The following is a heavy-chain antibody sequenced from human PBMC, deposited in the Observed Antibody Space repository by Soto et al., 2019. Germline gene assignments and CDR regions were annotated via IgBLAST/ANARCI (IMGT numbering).Heavy chain of an antibody. D-gene: IGHD3-10*01. CDR3: AKGGELGVRVVIGDYYYYYMDV. J-gene: IGHJ6*03. V-gene: IGHV3-23*01. CDR2: ISGSGGST. Sequence: EVQLLESGGGLVQPGGSLRLSCAASGFTFSSYAMSWVRQAPGKGLEWVSAISGSGGSTYYADSVKGRFTISRDNSKNTLYLQLNSLRAEDTAVYYCAKGGELGVRVVIGDYYYYYMDVWGKGTTVTVSS. CDR1: GFTFSSYA.